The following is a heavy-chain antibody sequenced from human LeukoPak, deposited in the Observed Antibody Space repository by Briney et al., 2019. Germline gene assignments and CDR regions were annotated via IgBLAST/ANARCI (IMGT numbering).Heavy chain of an antibody. CDR2: IYDSGST. Sequence: SETLSLTCTVSGGSISSGGFYWNWIRQHPGKGLEWIGYIYDSGSTYYNPSLKSRVTISVDSSKNQFSLKLSSVTAADTAVYYCAKEEWTSGAFDIWGQGTMVTVSS. V-gene: IGHV4-31*03. CDR1: GGSISSGGFY. CDR3: AKEEWTSGAFDI. D-gene: IGHD3-3*01. J-gene: IGHJ3*02.